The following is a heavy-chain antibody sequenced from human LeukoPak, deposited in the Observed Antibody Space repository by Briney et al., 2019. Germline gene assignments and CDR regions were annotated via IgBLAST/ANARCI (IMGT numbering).Heavy chain of an antibody. Sequence: PGGSLRLSCAASGFTFDDYAMHWVRQAPGKGLEWVSGISWNSGSIGYADSVKGRFTISRDNAKNSLYLQMNSLRAEDMALYYCAKGRELLGSDAFDIWGKGTMVTVSS. CDR1: GFTFDDYA. CDR3: AKGRELLGSDAFDI. D-gene: IGHD1-26*01. V-gene: IGHV3-9*03. J-gene: IGHJ3*02. CDR2: ISWNSGSI.